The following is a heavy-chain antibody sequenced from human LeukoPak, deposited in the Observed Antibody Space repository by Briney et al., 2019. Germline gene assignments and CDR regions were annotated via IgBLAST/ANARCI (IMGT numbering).Heavy chain of an antibody. CDR1: GGSFSSYY. CDR3: ARDGTLRGRYYYYYYMDV. V-gene: IGHV4-39*07. J-gene: IGHJ6*03. CDR2: IYYSGST. D-gene: IGHD3-10*01. Sequence: NPSETLSLTCAVYGGSFSSYYWGWIRQPPGKGLEWIGSIYYSGSTYYNPSLKSRVTISVDTSKNQFSLKLSSVTAADTAVYYCARDGTLRGRYYYYYYMDVWGKGTTVTVSS.